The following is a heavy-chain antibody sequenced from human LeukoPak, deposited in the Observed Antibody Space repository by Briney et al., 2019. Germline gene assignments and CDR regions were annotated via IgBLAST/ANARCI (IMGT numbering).Heavy chain of an antibody. J-gene: IGHJ4*02. D-gene: IGHD5-18*01. CDR2: IYYSGST. CDR1: GSSISSSSYY. Sequence: SETLSLTCTVSGSSISSSSYYWGWIRQPPGKGLEWIGSIYYSGSTYYNPSLKSRVTISVDTSKNQFSLKLSSVTAADTAVYYCARSVDTAMATVYWGQGTLVTVSS. CDR3: ARSVDTAMATVY. V-gene: IGHV4-39*01.